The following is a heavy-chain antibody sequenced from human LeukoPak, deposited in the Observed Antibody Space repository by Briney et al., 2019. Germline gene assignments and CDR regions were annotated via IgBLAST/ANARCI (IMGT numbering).Heavy chain of an antibody. CDR1: AFTFSTYG. V-gene: IGHV3-33*01. J-gene: IGHJ4*02. Sequence: GRSLRLSCAASAFTFSTYGMHWVRQAPGKGLEWVAVIWYDGSNKYYADSVRGRFTISRDNFKNTLYLQMNSLRAEDTAVYDCARDLEIGSSSYYFDYWGQGTLVTVSS. CDR3: ARDLEIGSSSYYFDY. D-gene: IGHD3-3*01. CDR2: IWYDGSNK.